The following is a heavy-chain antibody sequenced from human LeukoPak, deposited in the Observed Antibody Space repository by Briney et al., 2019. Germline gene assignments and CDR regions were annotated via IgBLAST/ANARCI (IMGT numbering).Heavy chain of an antibody. D-gene: IGHD3-3*01. J-gene: IGHJ6*03. CDR2: IYTSGST. Sequence: SETLSLTCTVSGGSISSGSYYWSWIRQPAGKGLEWIGRIYTSGSTNYNPSLKSRVTISVDTSKNQFSLKLSSVTAADTAVYYCARGGLRFLEWSDYYYYYMDVWGKGTTVTVSS. CDR1: GGSISSGSYY. CDR3: ARGGLRFLEWSDYYYYYMDV. V-gene: IGHV4-61*02.